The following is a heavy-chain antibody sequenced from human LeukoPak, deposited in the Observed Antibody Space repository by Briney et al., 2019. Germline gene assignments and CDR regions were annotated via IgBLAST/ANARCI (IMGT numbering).Heavy chain of an antibody. J-gene: IGHJ6*03. CDR2: INHSGST. Sequence: NSSETLSLTCAVYGGSFSGYYWSWIRQPPGKGLEWIGEINHSGSTNYNPSLKSRVTISVDTSKNQFSLKLSSVTAADTAVYYCARTAPLVRGPYYMDVWGKGTTVTVSS. CDR1: GGSFSGYY. V-gene: IGHV4-34*01. CDR3: ARTAPLVRGPYYMDV. D-gene: IGHD4-23*01.